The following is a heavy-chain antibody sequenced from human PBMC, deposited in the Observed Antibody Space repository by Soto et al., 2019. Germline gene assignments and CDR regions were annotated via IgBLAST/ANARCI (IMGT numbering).Heavy chain of an antibody. D-gene: IGHD6-19*01. CDR3: ARPPSAVIGGGYPLFGH. V-gene: IGHV3-11*01. J-gene: IGHJ4*02. Sequence: PGGSLRLSCVVSGFTFSDYYMNWIRRAPGKGLEWVAYISISGFTTFYADSVKGRFTISRDTNDNAVYLQMDNLRPEDTAMYYCARPPSAVIGGGYPLFGHWGQGTQVTVSS. CDR1: GFTFSDYY. CDR2: ISISGFTT.